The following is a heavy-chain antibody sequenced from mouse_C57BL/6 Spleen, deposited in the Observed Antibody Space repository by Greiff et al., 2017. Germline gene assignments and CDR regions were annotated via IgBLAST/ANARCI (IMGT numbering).Heavy chain of an antibody. V-gene: IGHV1-5*01. CDR3: TRSYYYDYDGHWYFDV. D-gene: IGHD2-4*01. J-gene: IGHJ1*03. CDR1: GYTFTSYW. Sequence: VQLQQSGTVLARPGASVKMSCKTSGYTFTSYWMHWVKQRPGQGLEWIGAIYPGNSDTSYNQKFKGKAKLTAVTSASTAYMELSSLTNEDSAVYYCTRSYYYDYDGHWYFDVWGTGTTVTVSS. CDR2: IYPGNSDT.